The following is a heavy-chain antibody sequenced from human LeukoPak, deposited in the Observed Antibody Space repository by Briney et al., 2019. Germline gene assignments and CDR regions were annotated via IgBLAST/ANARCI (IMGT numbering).Heavy chain of an antibody. CDR1: GFSFSDYS. CDR2: ISSASSYI. J-gene: IGHJ6*02. V-gene: IGHV3-21*01. CDR3: ARALRYFDYGMDV. Sequence: PGGSLRLSCATSGFSFSDYSMNWVRQAPGKGLEWVSSISSASSYIYQADSVKGRFTISRDNAKNSVYLQMNSLRAEDTAVYYCARALRYFDYGMDVWGQGTTVTVSS. D-gene: IGHD3-9*01.